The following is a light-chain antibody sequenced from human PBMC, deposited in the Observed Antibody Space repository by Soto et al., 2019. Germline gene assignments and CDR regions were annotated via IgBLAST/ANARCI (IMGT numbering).Light chain of an antibody. V-gene: IGKV1-27*01. CDR1: QGISNY. CDR2: AAS. J-gene: IGKJ1*01. Sequence: DIQMTQSPSSLSASVGDRVTITCRASQGISNYLAWYQQRPGKAPKLLIYAASTLQPGVPYRFSGSGSGTDFTLNINRLQPEDIATYYCQRYNNGRTFGQGTKVEI. CDR3: QRYNNGRT.